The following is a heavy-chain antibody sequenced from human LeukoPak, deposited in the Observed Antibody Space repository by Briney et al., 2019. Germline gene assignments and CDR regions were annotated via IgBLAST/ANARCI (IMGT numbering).Heavy chain of an antibody. D-gene: IGHD2-2*02. V-gene: IGHV3-21*01. J-gene: IGHJ3*02. CDR1: GFTFSSYS. Sequence: GGSLRLSCAASGFTFSSYSMNWVRQAPGKGLEWVSSISSSSSYIYYADSVKGRFTISRDNAKNSLYLQMNSLRAEDTAVYYCARDLRGYCSSTSCYSAFDIWGQGTMVTVSS. CDR2: ISSSSSYI. CDR3: ARDLRGYCSSTSCYSAFDI.